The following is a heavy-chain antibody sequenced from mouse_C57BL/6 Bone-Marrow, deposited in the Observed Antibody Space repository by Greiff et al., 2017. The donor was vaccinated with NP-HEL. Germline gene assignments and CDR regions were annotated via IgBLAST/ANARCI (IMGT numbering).Heavy chain of an antibody. V-gene: IGHV1-82*01. CDR2: IYPGDGDT. J-gene: IGHJ4*01. D-gene: IGHD1-1*01. CDR3: ATLTTVG. Sequence: VQLQQSGPELVKPGASVKISCKASGYAFSSSWMNWVKQRPGKGLEWIGRIYPGDGDTNYNGKFKGKATLTADKSSSTAYMQLSSLTSEDSAVYFCATLTTVGWGKGTSVTVSS. CDR1: GYAFSSSW.